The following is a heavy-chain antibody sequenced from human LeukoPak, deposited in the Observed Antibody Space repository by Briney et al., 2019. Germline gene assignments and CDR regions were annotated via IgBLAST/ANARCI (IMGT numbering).Heavy chain of an antibody. V-gene: IGHV3-11*06. CDR1: GFTISDYY. CDR3: ARALDLTYYYDSSGYYYSFDY. D-gene: IGHD3-22*01. J-gene: IGHJ4*02. Sequence: PGGSLRLSCAASGFTISDYYMGWLRQAPGKGLEWLAYISGGSNYINYADSVKGRFTISRDNAKNSLYLQMNSLRAEDTAVYYCARALDLTYYYDSSGYYYSFDYWGQGTLVTVSS. CDR2: ISGGSNYI.